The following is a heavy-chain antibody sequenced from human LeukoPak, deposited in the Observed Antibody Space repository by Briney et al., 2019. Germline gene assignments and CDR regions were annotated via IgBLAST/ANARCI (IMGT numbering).Heavy chain of an antibody. J-gene: IGHJ4*02. CDR3: ARDRGGSHYFDY. CDR2: IWYNGSTK. CDR1: GCTFSTYG. D-gene: IGHD3-16*01. Sequence: PWRALSLTCAASGCTFSTYGFHWVRQARGTGREWVGVIWYNGSTKYSADSLNGRFTYTRDNSKNTLYLQMNSLRAEDTAVYYCARDRGGSHYFDYWGQGTLVTVSS. V-gene: IGHV3-33*01.